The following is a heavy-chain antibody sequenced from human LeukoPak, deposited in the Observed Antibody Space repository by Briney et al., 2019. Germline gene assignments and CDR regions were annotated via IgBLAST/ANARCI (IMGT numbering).Heavy chain of an antibody. Sequence: SETLSLTCTVSGGSISSGSYYWSWIRQPAGKGLEWIGRICTSGSTNYNPSLKSRATISVDTSKNQFSLKLSSVTAADTAVYYCARSTYSYYFDYWGQGTLVAVSS. CDR3: ARSTYSYYFDY. V-gene: IGHV4-61*02. CDR1: GGSISSGSYY. J-gene: IGHJ4*02. CDR2: ICTSGST. D-gene: IGHD2-15*01.